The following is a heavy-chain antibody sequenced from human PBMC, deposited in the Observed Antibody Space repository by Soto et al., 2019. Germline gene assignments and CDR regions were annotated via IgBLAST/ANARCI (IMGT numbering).Heavy chain of an antibody. CDR2: TRNKASSYTT. CDR3: AREGSSSGPDYEY. D-gene: IGHD3-22*01. J-gene: IGHJ4*02. Sequence: EVQLVESGGGLVQPGGSLRLSCAASGFSFSDYYINWVRQAPGKGLEWVGRTRNKASSYTTDYAAFVKGRFTISRDDSKNLRYLQMNSLKTEDTAVYLCAREGSSSGPDYEYWGQGTLVTVSS. V-gene: IGHV3-72*01. CDR1: GFSFSDYY.